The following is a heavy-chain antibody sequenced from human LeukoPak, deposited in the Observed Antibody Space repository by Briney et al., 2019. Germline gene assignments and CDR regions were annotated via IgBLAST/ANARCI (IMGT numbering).Heavy chain of an antibody. CDR3: VRSKWSSSGCSTRVSGLDV. D-gene: IGHD2-15*01. CDR1: GFIFSSYD. CDR2: IHSPGDT. J-gene: IGHJ3*01. Sequence: GGSLRLSCAASGFIFSSYDMHWVRQATGKGLEWVSAIHSPGDTQYAGSVKGRVTISRDNAENSVYLQLNSLRAGDTDVYACVRSKWSSSGCSTRVSGLDVWGQGTVVTVFS. V-gene: IGHV3-13*01.